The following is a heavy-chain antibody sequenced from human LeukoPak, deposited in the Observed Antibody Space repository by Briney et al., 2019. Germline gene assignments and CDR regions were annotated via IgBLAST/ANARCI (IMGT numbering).Heavy chain of an antibody. Sequence: GGSLRLSCAASGFTFTDYWMSWVRRAPEKGLEWVANIKRDGSEKYYADSVKGRFTISRDNVKRSLSLQMNSLRAEDTAVYYCARGGKFYYDSSGYPGDYWCQGILVTVSS. CDR1: GFTFTDYW. J-gene: IGHJ4*02. D-gene: IGHD3-22*01. CDR3: ARGGKFYYDSSGYPGDY. V-gene: IGHV3-7*01. CDR2: IKRDGSEK.